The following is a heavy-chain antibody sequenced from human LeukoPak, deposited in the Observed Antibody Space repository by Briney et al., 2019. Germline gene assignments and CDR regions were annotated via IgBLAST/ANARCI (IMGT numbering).Heavy chain of an antibody. Sequence: SQTLSLTCAISGDSVSTNSASWYWIRQSPSRGLEWVGRTYYRSKWYSDYAVSVKGRITINPDTSKNQISLQPNSVTPEDTAVYYCARQFSAVGGFDIWGQGTMVTVSS. CDR3: ARQFSAVGGFDI. D-gene: IGHD1-26*01. CDR2: TYYRSKWYS. J-gene: IGHJ3*02. CDR1: GDSVSTNSAS. V-gene: IGHV6-1*01.